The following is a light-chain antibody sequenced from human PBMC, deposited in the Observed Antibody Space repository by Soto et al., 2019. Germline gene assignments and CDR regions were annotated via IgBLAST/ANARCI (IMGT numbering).Light chain of an antibody. Sequence: EIVLTHSPGTLSLSPGERATLSCRASQCVSSSYLAWYQQKPGQAPRLLIYGASRRATGIPDRFSGSGSGSDFTLTISRLEPEDSAVYYCQQRKHWPPITFGQGTRLEI. CDR2: GAS. V-gene: IGKV3D-20*02. CDR3: QQRKHWPPIT. CDR1: QCVSSSY. J-gene: IGKJ5*01.